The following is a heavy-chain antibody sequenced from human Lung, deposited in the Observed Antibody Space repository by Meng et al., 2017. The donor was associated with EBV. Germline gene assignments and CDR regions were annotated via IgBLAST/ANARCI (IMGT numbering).Heavy chain of an antibody. V-gene: IGHV4-59*11. CDR3: ARTLYYYMDY. CDR2: IYDSGST. D-gene: IGHD2/OR15-2a*01. CDR1: SGSIRNQY. Sequence: QVPLQESGPGLVRPSETLSLTCTVSSGSIRNQYWSWIRQPPGKALEWIGYIYDSGSTTYNPSLKSRLTISSDTSKNQVSLRLTSVTAADTAVYYCARTLYYYMDYWGPGTLVTVSS. J-gene: IGHJ4*02.